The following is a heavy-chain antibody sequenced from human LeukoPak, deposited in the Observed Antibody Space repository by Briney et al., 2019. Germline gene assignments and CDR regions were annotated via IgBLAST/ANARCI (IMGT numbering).Heavy chain of an antibody. CDR3: AKESGKFDY. CDR1: GFTFSTYA. J-gene: IGHJ4*02. V-gene: IGHV3-43*02. CDR2: ISADGGST. Sequence: GGSLRLSCAASGFTFSTYAMHWVRQAPGKGLEWVSLISADGGSTFSADSVKGRFSISRDNSKNSLYLQMNSLRSEDTAMYYCAKESGKFDYWGQGTLVAVSS.